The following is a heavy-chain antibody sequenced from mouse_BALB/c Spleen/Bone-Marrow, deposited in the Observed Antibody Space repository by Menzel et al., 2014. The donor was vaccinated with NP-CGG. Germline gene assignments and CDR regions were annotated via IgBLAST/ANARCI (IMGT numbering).Heavy chain of an antibody. CDR1: GFTFTDYY. CDR2: FRNKANGYTT. J-gene: IGHJ2*01. Sequence: EVQLVESGGGLVQPGGSLRLSCANSGFTFTDYYMSWVRQPPGKALEWLGFFRNKANGYTTEYSASVKGRFTISRDNSQSILYLQMNTLRAEDSATYYCARDGYDDYWGQGTTLTVSS. V-gene: IGHV7-3*02. CDR3: ARDGYDDY. D-gene: IGHD2-2*01.